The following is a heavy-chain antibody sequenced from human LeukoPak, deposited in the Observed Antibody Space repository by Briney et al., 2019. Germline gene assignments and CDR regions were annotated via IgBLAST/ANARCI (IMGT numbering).Heavy chain of an antibody. CDR3: ARDFWSYSSSWYDY. CDR1: GGTFSSYA. J-gene: IGHJ4*02. CDR2: ISAYNGNT. Sequence: ASVKVSCKASGGTFSSYAISWVRQAPGQGLEWMGWISAYNGNTNYAQKLQGRVTVTTDTSTNTAYMELRSLRSDDTAVYYCARDFWSYSSSWYDYWGQGTLVTVSS. V-gene: IGHV1-18*01. D-gene: IGHD6-13*01.